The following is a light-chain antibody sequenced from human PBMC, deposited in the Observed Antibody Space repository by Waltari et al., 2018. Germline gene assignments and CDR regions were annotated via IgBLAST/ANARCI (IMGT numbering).Light chain of an antibody. V-gene: IGLV2-14*03. CDR1: SSDVGGYNY. Sequence: QSALTQPASVPGSPGPSITISCTGTSSDVGGYNYVSWYQQHPGKAPKLMIYDVSNRPSGVSNRFSGSKSGNTASLTISGLQAEDEADYYCSSYTSSSTGVFGGGTKLTVL. CDR3: SSYTSSSTGV. J-gene: IGLJ3*02. CDR2: DVS.